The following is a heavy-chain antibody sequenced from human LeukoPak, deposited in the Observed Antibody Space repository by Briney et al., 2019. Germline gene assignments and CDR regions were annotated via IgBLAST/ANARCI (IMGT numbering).Heavy chain of an antibody. D-gene: IGHD4-17*01. CDR1: AFTFSSYS. V-gene: IGHV3-21*01. J-gene: IGHJ4*02. Sequence: PGGSLRLSCPASAFTFSSYSMNWVRQAHGKWLEWVSSIRSSSSYIYYADSVKGRFTISRDNAKNSLYLQMNSLRAEDTAVYYCARVSYGDYGSPVDYWGQGTLVTVSS. CDR3: ARVSYGDYGSPVDY. CDR2: IRSSSSYI.